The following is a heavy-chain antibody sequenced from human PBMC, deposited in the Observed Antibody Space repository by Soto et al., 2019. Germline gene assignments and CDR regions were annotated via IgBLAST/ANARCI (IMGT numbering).Heavy chain of an antibody. CDR2: IIPIFGTA. J-gene: IGHJ4*02. Sequence: SVKVSCKASGGTFSSYAISWVRQAPGQGLEWMGGIIPIFGTANYAQKFQGRVTITADESTSTAYMELSSLRSEDTAVYYCATQSSGWYYFDYWGQGTLVTVSS. D-gene: IGHD6-19*01. CDR3: ATQSSGWYYFDY. CDR1: GGTFSSYA. V-gene: IGHV1-69*13.